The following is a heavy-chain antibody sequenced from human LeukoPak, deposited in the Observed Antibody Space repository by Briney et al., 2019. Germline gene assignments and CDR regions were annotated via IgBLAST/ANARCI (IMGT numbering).Heavy chain of an antibody. CDR2: INHSGST. Sequence: PSETLSLTCAVYGGSFSGYYWSWIRQPPGKGLEWIGEINHSGSTNYNPSLKSRVTISVDTSKNQFSLKLSSVTAADTAVYYCARGFLQWPLRSPLYYFDYWGQGTLVTVSS. D-gene: IGHD3-3*01. CDR3: ARGFLQWPLRSPLYYFDY. V-gene: IGHV4-34*01. CDR1: GGSFSGYY. J-gene: IGHJ4*02.